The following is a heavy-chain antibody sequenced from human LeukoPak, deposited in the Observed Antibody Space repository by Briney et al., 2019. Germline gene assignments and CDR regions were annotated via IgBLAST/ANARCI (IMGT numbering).Heavy chain of an antibody. CDR2: IYSGGST. Sequence: PGGSLRLSCAASGFTVSTSWMSWVRQAPGKGPERVSVIYSGGSTYYADSVKGRFTISRDNSKYTLYLQMNSLRAEDTAVYYCAKGLRTGVGPYMGYHYYMDVWGKGATATVSS. D-gene: IGHD3-16*01. V-gene: IGHV3-53*01. CDR1: GFTVSTSW. J-gene: IGHJ6*03. CDR3: AKGLRTGVGPYMGYHYYMDV.